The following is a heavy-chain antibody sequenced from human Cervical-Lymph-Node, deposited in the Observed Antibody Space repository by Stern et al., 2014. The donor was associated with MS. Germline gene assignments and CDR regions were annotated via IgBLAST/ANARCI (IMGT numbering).Heavy chain of an antibody. CDR3: TRDKYSGYDLGGCFDV. Sequence: QLVESGGGLVQPGRSLTLSCAASGFTFHDHAMHWVRQVPGMGLEWVSGIRWDSGSIGYADSVQGRFTISRDNGKNSLDLRMSRLRAEDTAVYYCTRDKYSGYDLGGCFDVWGQGILVTVSS. D-gene: IGHD5-12*01. CDR2: IRWDSGSI. CDR1: GFTFHDHA. J-gene: IGHJ4*02. V-gene: IGHV3-9*01.